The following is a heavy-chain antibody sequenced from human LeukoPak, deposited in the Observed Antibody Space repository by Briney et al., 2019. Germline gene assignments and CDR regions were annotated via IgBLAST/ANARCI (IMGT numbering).Heavy chain of an antibody. D-gene: IGHD2-15*01. J-gene: IGHJ3*02. Sequence: SETLSLTCTVSGGSISSYYWSWIRQPAGKGLEWIGRIYTSGSTNYNPSLKSRVTMSVDTSKNQFSLKLSSVTAADTAVYYCARFTSSENYCSGGSCSEAFDIWGQGTMVTVSS. CDR2: IYTSGST. CDR1: GGSISSYY. CDR3: ARFTSSENYCSGGSCSEAFDI. V-gene: IGHV4-4*07.